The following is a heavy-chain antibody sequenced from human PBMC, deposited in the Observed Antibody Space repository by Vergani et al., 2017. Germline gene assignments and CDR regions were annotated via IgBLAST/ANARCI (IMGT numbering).Heavy chain of an antibody. CDR3: ARGGTGDLDY. D-gene: IGHD7-27*01. V-gene: IGHV4-4*02. Sequence: QVQLQESGPGLVKPSGTLSLTCAVSGGSISSTNWWTWVRQPPGKGLEWIGEIYHSGSTNYNPSLKSRVTLSVDKSNNQVSLTLSSVTAEDTAVYFCARGGTGDLDYWGQGTLVTVSS. CDR1: GGSISSTNW. J-gene: IGHJ4*02. CDR2: IYHSGST.